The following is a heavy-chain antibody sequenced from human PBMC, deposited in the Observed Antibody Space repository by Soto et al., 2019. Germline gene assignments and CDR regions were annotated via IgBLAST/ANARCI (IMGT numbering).Heavy chain of an antibody. CDR2: IYHSGST. J-gene: IGHJ4*02. Sequence: SLTCAVSGGSISSSNWWSWVRQPPGKGLEWIGEIYHSGSTNYNPSLKSRVTISVDKSKNQFSLKLSSVTAADTAVYYCARDQSPRYYYDSSGYYSLGYWGQGTLVTVSS. CDR1: GGSISSSNW. V-gene: IGHV4-4*02. CDR3: ARDQSPRYYYDSSGYYSLGY. D-gene: IGHD3-22*01.